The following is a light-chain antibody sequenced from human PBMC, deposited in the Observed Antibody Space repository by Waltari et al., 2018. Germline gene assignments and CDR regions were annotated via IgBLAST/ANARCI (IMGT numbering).Light chain of an antibody. Sequence: EIVLTQSPGTLSLSLGERATLSCRASQSVSRALTWYQQKPGQAPRLLICGASTRATGIPDRFSGSGSGTDFSLTISRLEPDDFAVYYCQHYLRLPVTFGQGTTVEI. CDR1: QSVSRA. CDR3: QHYLRLPVT. CDR2: GAS. J-gene: IGKJ1*01. V-gene: IGKV3-20*01.